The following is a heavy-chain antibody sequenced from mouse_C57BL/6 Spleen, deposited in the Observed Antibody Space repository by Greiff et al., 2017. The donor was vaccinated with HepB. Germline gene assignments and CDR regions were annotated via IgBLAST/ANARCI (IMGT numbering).Heavy chain of an antibody. CDR2: IYPGDGDT. Sequence: LQESGPELVKPGASVKISCKASGYAFSSSWMNWVKQRPGKGLEWIGRIYPGDGDTNYNGKFKGKATLTADKSSSTAYMQLSSLTSEDSAVYFCAREDYYGSSFPYWYFDVWGTGTTVTVSS. D-gene: IGHD1-1*01. CDR1: GYAFSSSW. V-gene: IGHV1-82*01. J-gene: IGHJ1*03. CDR3: AREDYYGSSFPYWYFDV.